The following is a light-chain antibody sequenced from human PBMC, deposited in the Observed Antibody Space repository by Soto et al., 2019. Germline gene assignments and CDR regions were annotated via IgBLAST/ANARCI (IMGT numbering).Light chain of an antibody. V-gene: IGKV3-15*01. Sequence: EIVMTQSPATLSVSPGERATLSCRASQSVSSNLAWYQQKPGQAPRLLIYGASTRATGIPARFSGSGSGTVFTLTISSLQSEDFAVYYCQQYNSLGGGTKVNIK. CDR2: GAS. CDR1: QSVSSN. CDR3: QQYNS. J-gene: IGKJ4*01.